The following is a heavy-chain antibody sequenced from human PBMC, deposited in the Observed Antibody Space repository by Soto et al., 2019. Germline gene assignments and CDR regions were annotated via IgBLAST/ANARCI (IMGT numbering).Heavy chain of an antibody. V-gene: IGHV4-31*03. CDR3: ARDTAMVKGGFDY. Sequence: PSETLSLTCTVSGGSISSGGYYWSWIRQHPGKGLEWIGYIYYSGSTYYNPSLKSRVTISVDTSKNQFSLKLSSVTAADTAVYYGARDTAMVKGGFDYWGQGTLVTVSS. D-gene: IGHD5-18*01. CDR1: GGSISSGGYY. J-gene: IGHJ4*02. CDR2: IYYSGST.